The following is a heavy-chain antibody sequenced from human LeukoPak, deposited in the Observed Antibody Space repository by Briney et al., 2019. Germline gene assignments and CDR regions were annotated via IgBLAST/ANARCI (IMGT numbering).Heavy chain of an antibody. J-gene: IGHJ4*02. Sequence: SETLSLTCTVSGVSSSSSYWSWIRQPPGKGLEWIGYIYYSGSTNYNPSLKSRVTISVDTSKNQFSLKLSSVTAADTAVYYCARDSLRFFDYWGQGTLVTVSS. CDR2: IYYSGST. D-gene: IGHD3-3*01. V-gene: IGHV4-59*01. CDR1: GVSSSSSY. CDR3: ARDSLRFFDY.